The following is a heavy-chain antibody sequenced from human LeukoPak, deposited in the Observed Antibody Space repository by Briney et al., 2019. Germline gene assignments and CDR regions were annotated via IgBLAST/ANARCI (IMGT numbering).Heavy chain of an antibody. CDR3: ASRYYYDSSGSTKFDY. V-gene: IGHV1-69*04. D-gene: IGHD3-22*01. J-gene: IGHJ4*02. CDR1: GGTFSSYA. CDR2: IIPIVGIA. Sequence: GASVKVSCKASGGTFSSYAISWLRQAPGQGLEWMGRIIPIVGIANYAQKFQGRVTMTADKSTSTAYMELSSLRSEDTAVYYCASRYYYDSSGSTKFDYWGQGTLVTVSS.